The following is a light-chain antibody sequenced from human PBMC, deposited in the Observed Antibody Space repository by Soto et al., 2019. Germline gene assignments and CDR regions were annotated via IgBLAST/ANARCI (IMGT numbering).Light chain of an antibody. J-gene: IGLJ2*01. CDR1: RSDVGAYNY. CDR3: CSYVGNYSWL. CDR2: DVT. Sequence: QSALTQPRSVSGSPGQSVTISCTGTRSDVGAYNYVSWFQQHPDKAPKLMIYDVTKRPSGVPDRFSGSKSGNTASLTISGLQAEDEADYYCCSYVGNYSWLFGGGTKLTVL. V-gene: IGLV2-11*01.